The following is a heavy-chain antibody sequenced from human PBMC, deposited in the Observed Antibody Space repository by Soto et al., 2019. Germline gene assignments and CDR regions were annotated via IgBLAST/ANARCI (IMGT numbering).Heavy chain of an antibody. J-gene: IGHJ3*02. V-gene: IGHV1-3*01. D-gene: IGHD5-18*01. Sequence: KFQGRVTITRDTSASTAYMELSSLRSEDTVVYYCASGQLGDDAFDIWGQGTMVTVSS. CDR3: ASGQLGDDAFDI.